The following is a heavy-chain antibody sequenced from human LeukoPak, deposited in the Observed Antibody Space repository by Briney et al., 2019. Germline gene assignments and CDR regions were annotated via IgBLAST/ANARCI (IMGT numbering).Heavy chain of an antibody. CDR3: ARDGCSGTSCPRGMDV. D-gene: IGHD2-2*01. Sequence: GRSLRLSCAASGFTFSSYGMHWVRQAPGEGLEWVAVIWYDGSNRYYADSVKGRFTISRDNSKNTLYLQMNSLRAEDTAVYYCARDGCSGTSCPRGMDVWGQGTTVTVSS. J-gene: IGHJ6*02. CDR2: IWYDGSNR. CDR1: GFTFSSYG. V-gene: IGHV3-33*01.